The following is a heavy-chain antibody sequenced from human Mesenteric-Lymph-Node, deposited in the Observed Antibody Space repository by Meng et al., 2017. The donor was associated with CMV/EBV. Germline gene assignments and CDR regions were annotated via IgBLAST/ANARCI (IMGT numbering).Heavy chain of an antibody. D-gene: IGHD3-9*01. Sequence: FSVHYMDWGRQAPGKGLEWVGRTRNRAQSYTAEYAASSKGRFTISRDDSKNSLYLEMSSLKTEDTAVYYCARVNDYDVLTGYYTYDSWGQGTLVTVSS. CDR1: FSVHY. J-gene: IGHJ4*02. CDR2: TRNRAQSYTA. CDR3: ARVNDYDVLTGYYTYDS. V-gene: IGHV3-72*01.